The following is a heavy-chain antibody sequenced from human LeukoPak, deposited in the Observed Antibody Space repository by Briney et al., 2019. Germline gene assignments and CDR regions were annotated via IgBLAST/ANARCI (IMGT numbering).Heavy chain of an antibody. CDR2: IYSGGST. D-gene: IGHD5-12*01. CDR1: GFTVSSNY. Sequence: GGSLRLSCAASGFTVSSNYMSWVRQAPGKGLEWVSVIYSGGSTYYADSVKGRFTISRDNSKNTLYLQMNSLRAEDTAVYYCARGLGGSGYGFDYWGQGTLVTVSS. J-gene: IGHJ4*02. CDR3: ARGLGGSGYGFDY. V-gene: IGHV3-66*01.